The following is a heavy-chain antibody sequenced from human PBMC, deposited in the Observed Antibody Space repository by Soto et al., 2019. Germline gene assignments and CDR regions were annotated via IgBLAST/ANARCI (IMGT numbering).Heavy chain of an antibody. D-gene: IGHD3-22*01. J-gene: IGHJ6*03. CDR3: ALAGYYYNYYYMDV. CDR2: IYHSGST. V-gene: IGHV4-4*02. Sequence: SETLSLTCAVSSFSISSSNWWGWVRQPPGKGLEWIGEIYHSGSTNYNPSLKSRVTISVDKSKNQFSLKLSSVTAADTDVYYCALAGYYYNYYYMDVWGKGTTVTVSS. CDR1: SFSISSSNW.